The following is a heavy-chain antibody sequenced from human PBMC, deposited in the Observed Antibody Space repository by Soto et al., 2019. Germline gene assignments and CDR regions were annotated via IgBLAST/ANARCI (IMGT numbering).Heavy chain of an antibody. D-gene: IGHD3-3*01. CDR2: MKPNSGNT. CDR1: GYTFTSYD. V-gene: IGHV1-8*01. Sequence: ASVKVSCKASGYTFTSYDINWVRQATGQGLEWMGWMKPNSGNTGYAQKFQGRVTMTRNTSISTAYMELSSLRSEDTAVYYCARGAITIFGVVIQHDAFDIWGQGTMVTVSS. CDR3: ARGAITIFGVVIQHDAFDI. J-gene: IGHJ3*02.